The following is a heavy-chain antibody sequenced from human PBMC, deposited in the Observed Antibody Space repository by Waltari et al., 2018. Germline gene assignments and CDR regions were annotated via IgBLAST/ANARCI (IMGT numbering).Heavy chain of an antibody. CDR3: ARGDGYNLDY. D-gene: IGHD5-12*01. J-gene: IGHJ4*02. CDR1: GGPLSSTS. V-gene: IGHV1-69*15. CDR2: IIPILGTA. Sequence: QVQLVQSGAEVKKPGSSVKVSCKASGGPLSSTSISWVRQAPGQGLEWMGRIIPILGTANYAQKFQGRGTITADESTSTAYMELSSLRSEDTAVYYCARGDGYNLDYWGQGTLVTVSS.